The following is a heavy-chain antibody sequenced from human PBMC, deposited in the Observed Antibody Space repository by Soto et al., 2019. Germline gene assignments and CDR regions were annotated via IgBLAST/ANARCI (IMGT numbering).Heavy chain of an antibody. D-gene: IGHD3-22*01. J-gene: IGHJ4*02. CDR3: ARAAGYDSSTYYFNIVDS. CDR1: GFTFSSYG. V-gene: IGHV3-74*01. CDR2: INSDGSST. Sequence: LRLSCAASGFTFSSYGMHWVRQAPGKGLVCVSRINSDGSSTNYADSVKGRFTISRDNAKNTLYLQMNSLRAEDTAVYYCARAAGYDSSTYYFNIVDSWGQGTLVTVSS.